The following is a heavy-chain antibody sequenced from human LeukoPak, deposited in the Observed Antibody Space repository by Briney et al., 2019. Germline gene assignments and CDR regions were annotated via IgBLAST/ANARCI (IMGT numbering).Heavy chain of an antibody. J-gene: IGHJ4*02. CDR1: GFTVSSNY. Sequence: GGSLRLSCAASGFTVSSNYMSWVRQAPGKGLEWVSVIYSGGSTYYADSVKGRFTISRDNSKNTLYLQMNSLRAEDTAVYYCAKDGASICSGGSCYSGFDYWGQGTLVTVSS. CDR3: AKDGASICSGGSCYSGFDY. V-gene: IGHV3-53*01. D-gene: IGHD2-15*01. CDR2: IYSGGST.